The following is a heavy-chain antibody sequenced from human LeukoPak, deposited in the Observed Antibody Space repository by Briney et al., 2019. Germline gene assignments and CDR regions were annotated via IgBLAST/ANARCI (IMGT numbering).Heavy chain of an antibody. Sequence: SETLSLTCAVSGGSFSGYYWSWIRQPPGKGLEWIGEINHSGSTNYNPSLKSRVTISVATSKNQFSLKLSSVTAADTAVYYCARVGPANDGFYIWGQGTMVTVSS. CDR1: GGSFSGYY. D-gene: IGHD2-15*01. CDR2: INHSGST. J-gene: IGHJ3*02. V-gene: IGHV4-34*01. CDR3: ARVGPANDGFYI.